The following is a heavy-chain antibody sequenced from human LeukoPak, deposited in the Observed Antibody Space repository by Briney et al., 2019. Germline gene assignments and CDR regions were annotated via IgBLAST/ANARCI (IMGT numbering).Heavy chain of an antibody. D-gene: IGHD6-13*01. J-gene: IGHJ4*02. V-gene: IGHV4-61*01. CDR3: ARQSSSWYGAFDY. Sequence: SETLSLTCTVSGGSVSSGSCYWSWIRQPPGKGLEWIGYIYYSGSTNYNPSLKSRVTISVDTSKNQFSLKLSSVTAADTAVYYCARQSSSWYGAFDYWGQGTLVTVSS. CDR1: GGSVSSGSCY. CDR2: IYYSGST.